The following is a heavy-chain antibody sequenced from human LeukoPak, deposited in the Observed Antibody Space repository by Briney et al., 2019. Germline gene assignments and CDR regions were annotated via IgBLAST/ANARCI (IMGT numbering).Heavy chain of an antibody. CDR2: ISHSGGTT. V-gene: IGHV3-23*01. Sequence: GGSLRLSCAASGFTFSGYTMSWVRQAPGKGLEWVSGISHSGGTTDYADSMKGRFTISRDNSRNTLYVQMNSLRVEDTAVYYCARKSRGSYSHTDWFDPWGQGTLVTVSS. D-gene: IGHD1-26*01. CDR1: GFTFSGYT. J-gene: IGHJ5*02. CDR3: ARKSRGSYSHTDWFDP.